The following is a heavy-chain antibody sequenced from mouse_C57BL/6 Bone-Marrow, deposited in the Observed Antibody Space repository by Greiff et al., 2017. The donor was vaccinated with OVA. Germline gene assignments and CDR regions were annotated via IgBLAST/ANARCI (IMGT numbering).Heavy chain of an antibody. CDR1: GYTFTDYY. Sequence: VQLQQSGPELVKPGASVKISCKASGYTFTDYYMNWVKQSHGKSLEWIGDINPNNGGTSYNQKFKGKATLTVDKSSSTAYMELRSLTSEDSAVYYCARGYGSSYAPYWGQGTSVTVSS. J-gene: IGHJ4*01. D-gene: IGHD1-1*01. V-gene: IGHV1-26*01. CDR3: ARGYGSSYAPY. CDR2: INPNNGGT.